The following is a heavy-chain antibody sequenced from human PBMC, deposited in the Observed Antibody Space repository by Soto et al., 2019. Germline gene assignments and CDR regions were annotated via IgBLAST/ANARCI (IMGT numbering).Heavy chain of an antibody. Sequence: GSVKVSCKASGYPFNPYGISWVRQAPGQGLEWMGWISAYNGNTNYAQKLQGRVTMTTDTSTSTAYMELRSLRSDDTAVYYCARVAAVAGPGDYWGQGTLVTVSS. CDR1: GYPFNPYG. V-gene: IGHV1-18*04. J-gene: IGHJ4*02. D-gene: IGHD6-19*01. CDR2: ISAYNGNT. CDR3: ARVAAVAGPGDY.